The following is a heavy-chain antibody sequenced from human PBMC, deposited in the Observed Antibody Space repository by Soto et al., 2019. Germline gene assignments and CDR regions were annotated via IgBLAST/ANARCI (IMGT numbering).Heavy chain of an antibody. V-gene: IGHV1-69*13. CDR2: IIPIFGTA. Sequence: SVKVSCKASGGTYSIYAISWVRQAPGQGLEWMGGIIPIFGTANYAQKFQGRVTITADESTSTAYMELSSLTAEDSALYFCSRSLDSCGQGTRVTVSS. CDR3: SRSLDS. J-gene: IGHJ4*02. CDR1: GGTYSIYA.